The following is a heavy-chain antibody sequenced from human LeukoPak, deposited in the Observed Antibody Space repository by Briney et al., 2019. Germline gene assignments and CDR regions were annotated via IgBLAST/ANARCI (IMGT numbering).Heavy chain of an antibody. J-gene: IGHJ5*02. CDR1: GYTFTGYY. CDR2: INPNSGGT. CDR3: ARDTTYSSGWWA. D-gene: IGHD6-19*01. V-gene: IGHV1-2*02. Sequence: GASVKVSCKASGYTFTGYYMHWVRQAPGQGLEWMGWINPNSGGTNYAQKFQGRVTMTRDTSISTAYMELSRLRADDTAVYYCARDTTYSSGWWAWGQGTLVTVSS.